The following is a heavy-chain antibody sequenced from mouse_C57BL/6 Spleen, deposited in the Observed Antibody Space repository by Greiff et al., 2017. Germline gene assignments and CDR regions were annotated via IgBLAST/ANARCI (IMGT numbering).Heavy chain of an antibody. Sequence: VQLQQSGAELVRPGASVTLSCKASGYTFTDYEMHWVKQTPVHGLEWIGAIDPETGGTAYNQKFKGKAILTADKSSSTAYMELRSLTSEDSAVYYCTRFYSNGYAMDYWGQGTSVAVSS. V-gene: IGHV1-15*01. D-gene: IGHD2-5*01. CDR1: GYTFTDYE. J-gene: IGHJ4*01. CDR2: IDPETGGT. CDR3: TRFYSNGYAMDY.